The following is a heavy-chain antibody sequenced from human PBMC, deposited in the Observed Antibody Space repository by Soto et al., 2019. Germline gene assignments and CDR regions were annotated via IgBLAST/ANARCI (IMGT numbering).Heavy chain of an antibody. D-gene: IGHD6-19*01. CDR1: GYTFTSYG. CDR2: ISAYNGNT. CDR3: ARDSEHGGWLMIKYYFDY. Sequence: ASVKVSCKASGYTFTSYGISWVRQAPGQGLEWMGWISAYNGNTNYAQKLQGRVTMTTDTSTSTAYMELRSLRSDDTAVYYCARDSEHGGWLMIKYYFDYWGQGTLVPVSS. V-gene: IGHV1-18*01. J-gene: IGHJ4*02.